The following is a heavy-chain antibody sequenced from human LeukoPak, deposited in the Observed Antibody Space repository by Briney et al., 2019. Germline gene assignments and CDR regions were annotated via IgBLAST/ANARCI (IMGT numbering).Heavy chain of an antibody. J-gene: IGHJ4*02. Sequence: PSETLSLTCAVYGGSFSGYYWSWIRQPPGKGLEWIGEINHSGSTNYNPSLKSRVTISVDTSKNQFSLQLSSVPAADTAVYYCARGRGSSGWYGGFDYWGQGTLVTVSS. CDR2: INHSGST. CDR3: ARGRGSSGWYGGFDY. D-gene: IGHD6-19*01. V-gene: IGHV4-34*01. CDR1: GGSFSGYY.